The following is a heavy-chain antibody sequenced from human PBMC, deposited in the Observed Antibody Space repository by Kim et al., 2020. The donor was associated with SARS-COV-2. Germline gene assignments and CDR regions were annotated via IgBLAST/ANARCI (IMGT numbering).Heavy chain of an antibody. J-gene: IGHJ4*02. CDR2: IKHDGGEK. Sequence: GGSLRLSCTASGFSFSNYWMTWVRQAPGRGLEWVANIKHDGGEKYYSGXVKGXFXXSRDNXXNSLYLQMNSLRADDTXXYXXXRFXSTLGGYWGQGTLVTV. V-gene: IGHV3-7*01. CDR3: XRFXSTLGGY. CDR1: GFSFSNYW. D-gene: IGHD3-16*01.